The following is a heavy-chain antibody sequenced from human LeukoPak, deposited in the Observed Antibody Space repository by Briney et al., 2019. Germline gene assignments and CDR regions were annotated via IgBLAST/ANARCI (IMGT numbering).Heavy chain of an antibody. CDR2: IYYSGST. Sequence: SETLSLTCTVSGGSISSYYWSWIRQPPGKGLEWVGYIYYSGSTNYNPSLKSRVTMSLDKSTNHISLNLTPVTDADTAVYYCSRESGAFSPFGYWGQGTLVTVSS. V-gene: IGHV4-59*12. J-gene: IGHJ4*02. D-gene: IGHD1-26*01. CDR3: SRESGAFSPFGY. CDR1: GGSISSYY.